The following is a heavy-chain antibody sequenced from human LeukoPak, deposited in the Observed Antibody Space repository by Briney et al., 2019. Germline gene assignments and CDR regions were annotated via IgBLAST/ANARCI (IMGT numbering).Heavy chain of an antibody. CDR3: ARADSSGDAFDI. CDR2: IYYSGST. CDR1: GGSISSSSYY. V-gene: IGHV4-39*07. J-gene: IGHJ3*02. D-gene: IGHD3-22*01. Sequence: SETLSLTRTVSGGSISSSSYYWGWIRQPPGKGLEWIGSIYYSGSTYYNPSLKSRVTILVDTSKNQFSLKLSSVTAADTAVYYCARADSSGDAFDIWGQGTMVTVSS.